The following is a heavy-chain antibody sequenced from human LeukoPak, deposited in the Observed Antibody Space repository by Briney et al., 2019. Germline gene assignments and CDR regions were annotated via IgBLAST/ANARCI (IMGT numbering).Heavy chain of an antibody. J-gene: IGHJ4*02. CDR1: GGSFGNYY. Sequence: SETLSLTCTVSGGSFGNYYWSWIRQPPGKGLEWIGYIYDSGTTNYNPSLKSRVTISVDTATNQFSLKLRSVTAADTAVYYCARVRFGEHYYFDYWGQGTLVTVSS. CDR2: IYDSGTT. D-gene: IGHD3-10*01. CDR3: ARVRFGEHYYFDY. V-gene: IGHV4-59*01.